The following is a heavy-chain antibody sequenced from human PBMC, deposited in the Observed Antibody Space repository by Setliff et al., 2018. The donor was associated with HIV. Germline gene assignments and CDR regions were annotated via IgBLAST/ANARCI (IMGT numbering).Heavy chain of an antibody. V-gene: IGHV4-39*01. CDR1: GGSISNNSYY. D-gene: IGHD1-1*01. CDR2: LFYNGNT. J-gene: IGHJ6*03. CDR3: ARHAPRNHDLAGVFYPYYTDV. Sequence: SETLSLTCTVSGGSISNNSYYWGWVRQPPGKGLELIGNLFYNGNTYYNPSLKSRVTISVDTSKNQFSLKLSSVTAADTAVYYCARHAPRNHDLAGVFYPYYTDVWGKGTTVTVSS.